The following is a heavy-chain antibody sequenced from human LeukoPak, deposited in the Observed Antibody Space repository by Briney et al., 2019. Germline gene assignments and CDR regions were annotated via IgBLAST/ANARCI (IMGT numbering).Heavy chain of an antibody. CDR1: GFIFSDYY. J-gene: IGHJ4*02. D-gene: IGHD1-7*01. CDR2: ISSSGSAI. V-gene: IGHV3-11*04. Sequence: GGSLRLSCAASGFIFSDYYLTWIRQAPEKGLEWVGYISSSGSAIYYGDSVKGRSTISRDNAKNSLYLQMDSLRAEDTAVYYCATDLTGTTYDYWGQGSLVTVSS. CDR3: ATDLTGTTYDY.